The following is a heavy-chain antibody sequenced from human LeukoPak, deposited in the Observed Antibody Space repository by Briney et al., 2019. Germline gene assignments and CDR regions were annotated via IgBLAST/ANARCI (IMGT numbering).Heavy chain of an antibody. Sequence: SETLSLTCAAYGGSYSGYYWSWIRQPPGKGLEWIGEINHSGSTNYNPSLKSRVTISVDTSKNQFSLKLGSVTAADTAVYYCARKGELLWFGELLDYYYYYGMDVWGQGTTVTVSS. CDR3: ARKGELLWFGELLDYYYYYGMDV. CDR1: GGSYSGYY. D-gene: IGHD3-10*01. V-gene: IGHV4-34*01. J-gene: IGHJ6*02. CDR2: INHSGST.